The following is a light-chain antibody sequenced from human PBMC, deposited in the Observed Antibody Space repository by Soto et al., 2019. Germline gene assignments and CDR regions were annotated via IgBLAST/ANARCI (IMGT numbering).Light chain of an antibody. CDR3: QQYGSSSWT. CDR1: QSVSSNY. CDR2: GAS. V-gene: IGKV3-20*01. J-gene: IGKJ1*01. Sequence: EIVLTQSPGTLSLSPGERATLSCRASQSVSSNYLAWYQQKPGQAPRLLIYGASSRATGIPDRFSGSGSGTDFTRTISRLEPEDFAVYYCQQYGSSSWTFGQGTKVEIK.